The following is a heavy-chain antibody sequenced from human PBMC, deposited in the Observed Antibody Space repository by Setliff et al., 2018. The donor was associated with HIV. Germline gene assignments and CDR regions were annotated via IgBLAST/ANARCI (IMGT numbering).Heavy chain of an antibody. Sequence: LRLSCAASGFIFNSYEMNWVRQAPGKGLEWVSYISSSGSTIYYADSVKGRFTISRDNAKNSLYLQMSSLRVEDTAIYYCARAQGIQIWLRYFDYWGQGTLVTVSS. J-gene: IGHJ4*02. V-gene: IGHV3-48*03. D-gene: IGHD5-18*01. CDR1: GFIFNSYE. CDR2: ISSSGSTI. CDR3: ARAQGIQIWLRYFDY.